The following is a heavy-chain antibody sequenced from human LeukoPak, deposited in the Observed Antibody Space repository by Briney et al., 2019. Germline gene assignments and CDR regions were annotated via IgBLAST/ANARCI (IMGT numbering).Heavy chain of an antibody. Sequence: GASVKVSCKASGYTFTSYGISWVRQAPGQGLEWMGWISAYNGNTNYAQKLQGRVTMTTDTSTSTAYMELRSLRSDDTAVYYCARSPTTPGGSGSYRYWGQGTLITVSS. V-gene: IGHV1-18*01. D-gene: IGHD3-10*01. J-gene: IGHJ4*02. CDR2: ISAYNGNT. CDR1: GYTFTSYG. CDR3: ARSPTTPGGSGSYRY.